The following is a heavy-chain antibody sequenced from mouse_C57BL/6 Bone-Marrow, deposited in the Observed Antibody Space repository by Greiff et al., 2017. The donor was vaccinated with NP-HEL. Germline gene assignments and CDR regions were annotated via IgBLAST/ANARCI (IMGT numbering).Heavy chain of an antibody. CDR1: GYTFTSYG. D-gene: IGHD2-3*01. CDR3: ARSRDGYFSMDY. V-gene: IGHV1-81*01. Sequence: VQLQQSGAELARPGASVKLSCKASGYTFTSYGISWVKQRTGQGLEWIGEIYPRSGNTYYNEKFKGKATMTADKSSSTAYMELRSLTSEDSAVYFCARSRDGYFSMDYWGQGTSVTVSS. CDR2: IYPRSGNT. J-gene: IGHJ4*01.